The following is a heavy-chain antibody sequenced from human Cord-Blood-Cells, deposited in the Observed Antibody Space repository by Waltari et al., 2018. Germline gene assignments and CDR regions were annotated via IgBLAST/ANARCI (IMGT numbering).Heavy chain of an antibody. J-gene: IGHJ5*02. V-gene: IGHV2-5*02. Sequence: QITLKESGPTLVKPTQTLTLTCTFSGFSLSTSVVGVGWIRQPPGKALEWLALIYWDDDKRYSPSLKSRLTSTKDTAKNQVVLTMTNMDPVDTATYDCAHLELGEPERAFDPWGQGTLVTVSS. D-gene: IGHD1-7*01. CDR1: GFSLSTSVVG. CDR2: IYWDDDK. CDR3: AHLELGEPERAFDP.